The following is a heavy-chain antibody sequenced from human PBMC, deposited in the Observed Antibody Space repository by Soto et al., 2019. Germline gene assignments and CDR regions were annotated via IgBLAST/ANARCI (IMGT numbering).Heavy chain of an antibody. Sequence: GGSLRLSCAASGFNFNSYTINWVRQAPGKRLEWLSSISSSGYIFSTDSVRGRFTTSRDNAKNSLYLQMNSLRAEDTAVYYCARDIAPPGSMTLDYWGQGSLVTVSS. CDR2: ISSSGYI. CDR3: ARDIAPPGSMTLDY. V-gene: IGHV3-21*01. D-gene: IGHD3-22*01. J-gene: IGHJ4*02. CDR1: GFNFNSYT.